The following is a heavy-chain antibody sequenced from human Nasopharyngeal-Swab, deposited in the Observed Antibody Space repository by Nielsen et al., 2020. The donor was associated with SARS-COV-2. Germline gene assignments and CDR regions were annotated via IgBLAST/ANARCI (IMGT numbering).Heavy chain of an antibody. V-gene: IGHV4-59*01. D-gene: IGHD3-22*01. Sequence: GSLRLSCTVSGGSISSYYWNWIRQTPGKGLEWIGYVYYSGSTNYNPSLTSRVTISVDASKNQLSLKMSSLTAADTAVYYCARAGWTYYFDSSGPGAPDWYFDLWGRGTLVTVSA. CDR2: VYYSGST. J-gene: IGHJ2*01. CDR3: ARAGWTYYFDSSGPGAPDWYFDL. CDR1: GGSISSYY.